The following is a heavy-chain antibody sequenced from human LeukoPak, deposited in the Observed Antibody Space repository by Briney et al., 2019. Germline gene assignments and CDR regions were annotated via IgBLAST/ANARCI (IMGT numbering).Heavy chain of an antibody. J-gene: IGHJ5*02. V-gene: IGHV4-59*01. CDR1: GGSISSYY. CDR2: IYYSGST. D-gene: IGHD6-19*01. Sequence: SETLALTCTVSGGSISSYYWSWIRQPPGKGLEWIGYIYYSGSTNYNPSLKSRVTISVDTSKNQFSLKLSSVTAADTAVYYCARVWADYSSGWYWFDPWGQGTLVTVSS. CDR3: ARVWADYSSGWYWFDP.